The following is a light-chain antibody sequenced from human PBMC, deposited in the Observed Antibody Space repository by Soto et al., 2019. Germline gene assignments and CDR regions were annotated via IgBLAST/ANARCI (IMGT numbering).Light chain of an antibody. J-gene: IGKJ4*01. V-gene: IGKV3-20*01. CDR1: QSVSSNY. CDR2: GAS. Sequence: EIVFTQSPGTLSLSPGESAALSCRASQSVSSNYLAWYRQKPGQAPRLLIYGASTRATGIPDRFSGSASGTDFTLTISRLEPEDFAVYFCQQYGSSPGTFGGGTKVDIK. CDR3: QQYGSSPGT.